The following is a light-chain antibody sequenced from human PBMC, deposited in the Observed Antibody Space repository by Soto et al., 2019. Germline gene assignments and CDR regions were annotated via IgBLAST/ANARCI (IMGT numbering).Light chain of an antibody. CDR1: SSDVGGYNY. V-gene: IGLV2-14*01. Sequence: QSALTQPASVSGSPGQSITISCTGTSSDVGGYNYVSWYQQHPGKAPKLIIYDVNNRPSGVSNRFSGSKSGNTASLTISGLQVEDEADYYCSSYISSSTLFGGGTQLTVL. CDR3: SSYISSSTL. CDR2: DVN. J-gene: IGLJ7*01.